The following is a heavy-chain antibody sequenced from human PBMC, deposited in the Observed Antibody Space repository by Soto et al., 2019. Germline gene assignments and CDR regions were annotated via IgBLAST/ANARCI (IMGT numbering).Heavy chain of an antibody. D-gene: IGHD2-2*01. CDR1: GFTFSSYG. Sequence: GGSLRLSCAASGFTFSSYGMHWVRQAPGKGLEWVAVISYDGSNKYYADSVKGRFTISRDNSKNTLYLQMNSLRAEDTAVYYCARDQDCSSTSCYPPAFDYWGQGTLVTVSS. CDR2: ISYDGSNK. CDR3: ARDQDCSSTSCYPPAFDY. J-gene: IGHJ4*02. V-gene: IGHV3-30*03.